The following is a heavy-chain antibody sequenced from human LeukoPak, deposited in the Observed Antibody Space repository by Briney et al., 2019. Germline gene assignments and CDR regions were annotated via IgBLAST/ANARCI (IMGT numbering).Heavy chain of an antibody. CDR3: ARDREAYCGGDCYGAWDY. Sequence: GGSLRLSCAASGLSFSMYWMHWVRQTPGKGLVWVSRINRDGSTTSSADSVKGRFTISRDNSKNTLYLQMNSLRAEDTAVYYCARDREAYCGGDCYGAWDYWGQGTLVTVSS. V-gene: IGHV3-74*01. D-gene: IGHD2-21*02. J-gene: IGHJ4*02. CDR1: GLSFSMYW. CDR2: INRDGSTT.